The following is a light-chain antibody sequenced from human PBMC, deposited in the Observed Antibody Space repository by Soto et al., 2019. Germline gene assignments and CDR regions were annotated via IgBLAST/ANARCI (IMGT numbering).Light chain of an antibody. Sequence: QSVPTQSPSASGTPGQRVTISCSGSSSNIGSNPVHWYQQVPGSAPKLLIHNNYQRPAGVPDRFSGSESGTSASLAISGLQSEDEADYYCASWDDSLSGVLFGGGTKLTVL. V-gene: IGLV1-44*01. CDR1: SSNIGSNP. CDR2: NNY. J-gene: IGLJ2*01. CDR3: ASWDDSLSGVL.